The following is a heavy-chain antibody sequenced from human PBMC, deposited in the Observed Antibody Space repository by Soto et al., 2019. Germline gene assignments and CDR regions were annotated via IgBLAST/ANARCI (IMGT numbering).Heavy chain of an antibody. CDR1: GFTFSSYG. V-gene: IGHV3-30*18. CDR3: AKTGGSGSFPFDP. Sequence: QVQLVESGGGVVQPGRSLRLSCAASGFTFSSYGTHWVRQAPGKGLEWVAVISYDGSNKYYADSVKGRFTISRDNSKNTLYLQMNSLRAEDTAVYYCAKTGGSGSFPFDPWGQGTLVTVSS. J-gene: IGHJ5*02. CDR2: ISYDGSNK. D-gene: IGHD3-10*01.